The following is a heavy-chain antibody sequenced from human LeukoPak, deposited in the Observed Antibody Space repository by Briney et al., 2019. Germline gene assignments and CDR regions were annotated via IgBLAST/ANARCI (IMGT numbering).Heavy chain of an antibody. CDR3: ARENLVRGVIIYYYMDV. D-gene: IGHD3-10*01. CDR2: IYTSGSN. Sequence: SETLSLTCTVSGGSISSYYWSWIRQPAGKGLEWIGRIYTSGSNNYNPSLKSRVTMSVDTSKNQFSLKLSSVTAADTAVYYCARENLVRGVIIYYYMDVWGKGTTVTVSS. J-gene: IGHJ6*03. V-gene: IGHV4-4*07. CDR1: GGSISSYY.